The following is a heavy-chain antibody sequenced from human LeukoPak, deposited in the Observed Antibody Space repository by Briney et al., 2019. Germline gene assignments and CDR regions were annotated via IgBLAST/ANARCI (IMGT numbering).Heavy chain of an antibody. J-gene: IGHJ4*02. CDR1: GGSISSYY. D-gene: IGHD3-3*01. Sequence: PSETLSLTCTVSGGSISSYYWSWIRQPPGKGLEWIGYIYYSGSTYYNPSLKSRVTISVDTSKNQFSLKLSSVTAADTAVYYCARRPYEVKPFDYWGQGTLVTVSS. V-gene: IGHV4-59*04. CDR3: ARRPYEVKPFDY. CDR2: IYYSGST.